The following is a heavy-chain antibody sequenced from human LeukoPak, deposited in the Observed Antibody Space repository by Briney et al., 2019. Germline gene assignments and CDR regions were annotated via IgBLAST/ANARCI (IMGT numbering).Heavy chain of an antibody. D-gene: IGHD1-26*01. V-gene: IGHV1-8*01. J-gene: IGHJ4*02. CDR2: MNPNSGNT. Sequence: ASVKVSCKASGYTFTNYDINWVRQATGQGLEWMGWMNPNSGNTGYAQKFQGRVTMTRNTSISTAYMYLSSLTSEDTAVCYCAGAVRIVGANPLLGPFEYYFDYWGQGSLVTVS. CDR3: AGAVRIVGANPLLGPFEYYFDY. CDR1: GYTFTNYD.